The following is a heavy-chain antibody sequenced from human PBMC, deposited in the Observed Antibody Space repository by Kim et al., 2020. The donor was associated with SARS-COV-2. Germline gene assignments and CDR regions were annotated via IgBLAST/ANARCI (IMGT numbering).Heavy chain of an antibody. V-gene: IGHV4-31*03. J-gene: IGHJ4*02. Sequence: SETLSLTCTVSGGSISSGGYYWSWIRQHPGKGLEWIGYIYYSGSTYYNPSLKSRVTISVDTSKNQFSLKLSSVTAADTAVYYCARVPNTIFGVVTHFDYWGQGTLVTGSS. D-gene: IGHD3-3*01. CDR2: IYYSGST. CDR3: ARVPNTIFGVVTHFDY. CDR1: GGSISSGGYY.